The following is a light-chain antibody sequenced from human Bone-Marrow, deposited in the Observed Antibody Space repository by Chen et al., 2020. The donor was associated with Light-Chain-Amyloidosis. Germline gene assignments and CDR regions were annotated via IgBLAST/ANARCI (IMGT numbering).Light chain of an antibody. J-gene: IGLJ2*01. V-gene: IGLV3-25*03. CDR2: RDT. Sequence: SYELTQPPSLSVSPGQTARITCSGDDLPTKYAYWYQQKPGQAPVLVIHRDTERPSGISERFSGSRSGKTATWTISGVQAEDEADYHCQSADSSGTDEVIFGGGTKLTVL. CDR1: DLPTKY. CDR3: QSADSSGTDEVI.